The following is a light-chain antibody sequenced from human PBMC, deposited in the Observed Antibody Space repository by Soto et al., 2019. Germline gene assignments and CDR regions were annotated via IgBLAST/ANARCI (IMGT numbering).Light chain of an antibody. J-gene: IGLJ2*01. CDR3: SSYAGRNNLL. CDR1: SSDVGGYNY. V-gene: IGLV2-8*01. CDR2: EVS. Sequence: QSVLTQPPSASGSPGQSVTISCTGTSSDVGGYNYVSWYQQHPGKAPKLMIYEVSKRPSGVPDRFSGSKSGNTASLTVSGLQAEDEADYYCSSYAGRNNLLFGGGTK.